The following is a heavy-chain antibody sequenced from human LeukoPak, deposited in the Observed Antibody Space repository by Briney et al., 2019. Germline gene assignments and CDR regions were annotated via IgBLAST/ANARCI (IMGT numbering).Heavy chain of an antibody. CDR1: GFTFTNSW. Sequence: PGGSLRLSCAASGFTFTNSWMHWVRQAPGKGLEWVSVIYSGGSTLYADSVKGRFIISRDNSKNTLYLQMNSLRAEDTAVYYCAGSGYYYVGMGYWGQGTLVTVSS. V-gene: IGHV3-53*01. CDR3: AGSGYYYVGMGY. D-gene: IGHD3-22*01. CDR2: IYSGGST. J-gene: IGHJ4*02.